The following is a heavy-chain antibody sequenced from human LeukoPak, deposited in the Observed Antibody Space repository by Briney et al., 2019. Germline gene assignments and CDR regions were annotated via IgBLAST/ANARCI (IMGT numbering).Heavy chain of an antibody. J-gene: IGHJ3*02. CDR3: ASLGSYDAFDI. D-gene: IGHD1-26*01. CDR2: IDSSGDVI. CDR1: GFIFSDYY. Sequence: GGSLRLSCAASGFIFSDYYMTWIRQAPGKGLEWLSYIDSSGDVIYYADSVKGRFTISRDNAKNSLYLQMNSLRAEDTAVYYCASLGSYDAFDIWGQGTMVTVSS. V-gene: IGHV3-11*04.